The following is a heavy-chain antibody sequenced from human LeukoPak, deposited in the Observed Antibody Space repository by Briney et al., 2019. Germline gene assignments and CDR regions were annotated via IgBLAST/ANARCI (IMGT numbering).Heavy chain of an antibody. Sequence: GGSLRLSCAASGFTFSDYYMSWIRQAPGKGLEWVSYISSSGSTIYYADSVKGRFTISRDNAKNSLYLQMNSLRAEDTAVYYCARDGEGPQNYYDSSGYYDYWGQGSLVTVSS. CDR2: ISSSGSTI. V-gene: IGHV3-11*01. D-gene: IGHD3-22*01. CDR1: GFTFSDYY. CDR3: ARDGEGPQNYYDSSGYYDY. J-gene: IGHJ4*02.